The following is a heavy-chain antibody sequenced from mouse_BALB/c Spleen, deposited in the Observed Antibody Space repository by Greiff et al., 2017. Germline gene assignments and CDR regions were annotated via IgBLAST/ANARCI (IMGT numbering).Heavy chain of an antibody. J-gene: IGHJ2*01. CDR1: GYTFTDYE. D-gene: IGHD2-2*01. Sequence: LVESGAELVRPGASVTLSCKASGYTFTDYEMHWVKQTPVHGLEWIGAIDPETGGTAYNQKFKGKATLTADKSSSTAYMELRSLTSEDSAVYYCTRDGYDVSYFDYWGQGTTLTVSS. V-gene: IGHV1-15*01. CDR3: TRDGYDVSYFDY. CDR2: IDPETGGT.